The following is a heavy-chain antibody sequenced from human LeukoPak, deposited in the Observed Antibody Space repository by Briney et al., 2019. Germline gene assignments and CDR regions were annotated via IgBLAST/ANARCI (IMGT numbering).Heavy chain of an antibody. J-gene: IGHJ4*02. V-gene: IGHV4-34*01. Sequence: PSETLSLTCAVYGGSFSGYYWSWIRQPPGKGLEWIGEINHSGSTNYNPSLKSRVTISVDTSKNQFSLKLSSVTAADTAVYYCARSPEPRSIDYWGQGTLVTVSS. CDR1: GGSFSGYY. D-gene: IGHD1-14*01. CDR3: ARSPEPRSIDY. CDR2: INHSGST.